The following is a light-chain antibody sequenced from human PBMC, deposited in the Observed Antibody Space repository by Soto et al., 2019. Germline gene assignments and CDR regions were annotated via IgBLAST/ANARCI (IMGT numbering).Light chain of an antibody. V-gene: IGLV2-14*01. J-gene: IGLJ3*02. CDR1: SSDVGGYNY. CDR3: SSYTSSSTQV. CDR2: EVN. Sequence: QSALTQPASVSGSPGQSITISCTGTSSDVGGYNYVSWYQQHPGKVPKLMIYEVNNRPSGLSNRFSGSKSGNTASLTISGLQAEDEAAYYCSSYTSSSTQVLGGGTKLTVL.